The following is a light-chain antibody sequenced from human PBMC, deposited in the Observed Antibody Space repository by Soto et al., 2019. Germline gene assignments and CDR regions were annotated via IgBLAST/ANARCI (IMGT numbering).Light chain of an antibody. CDR1: QSVSSY. CDR2: DAS. V-gene: IGKV3-11*01. Sequence: EIVLSQSPATLSLSPGERATLSCRAGQSVSSYLAWNQHILGQAPRLLINDASKRATGIPARFSGSGSGTDFTLTISSLEPEDFAVYYCQQRSNWPPTWTFGQGTKVEVK. J-gene: IGKJ1*01. CDR3: QQRSNWPPTWT.